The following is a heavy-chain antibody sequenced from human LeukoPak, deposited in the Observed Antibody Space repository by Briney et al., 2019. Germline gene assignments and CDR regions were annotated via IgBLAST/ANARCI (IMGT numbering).Heavy chain of an antibody. J-gene: IGHJ4*02. CDR1: GGSFSGYY. Sequence: PSETLSLTCAVYGGSFSGYYWSWIRQPPGKGLEWIGEINHSGSTNYNPSLKSRVTISVDTSKNQFSLKLSSVTAADTAVYYCASLLWFGEPRDYWGQGTLVTVSS. D-gene: IGHD3-10*01. V-gene: IGHV4-34*01. CDR3: ASLLWFGEPRDY. CDR2: INHSGST.